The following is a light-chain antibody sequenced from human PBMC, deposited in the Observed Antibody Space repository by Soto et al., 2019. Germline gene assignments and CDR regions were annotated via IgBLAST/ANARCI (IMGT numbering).Light chain of an antibody. CDR1: QSISSN. Sequence: IPMTQSPSSLSASVGNRVTITCRASQSISSNLDWYQHKPGKAPKLLIYAASSLQSGIPSRFSGSGSGTDFTLTISSLQPEDFATYYCQQCYSTPLTFGGGTKVDIK. CDR2: AAS. V-gene: IGKV1-39*01. CDR3: QQCYSTPLT. J-gene: IGKJ4*01.